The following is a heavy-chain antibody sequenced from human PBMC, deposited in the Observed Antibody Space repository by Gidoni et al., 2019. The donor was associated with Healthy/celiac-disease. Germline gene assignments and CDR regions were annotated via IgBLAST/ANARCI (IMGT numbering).Heavy chain of an antibody. CDR3: ARVSGSNY. Sequence: EVQQVESGGGLVQPGGSLRLSCAASGFTFSDHYMDWVRQAPGKGLEWVGRTRNKANSYTTEYAASVKGRFTISRDDSKNSLYLQMNSLKTEDTAVYYCARVSGSNYWGQGTLVTVSS. CDR2: TRNKANSYTT. D-gene: IGHD1-26*01. V-gene: IGHV3-72*01. J-gene: IGHJ4*02. CDR1: GFTFSDHY.